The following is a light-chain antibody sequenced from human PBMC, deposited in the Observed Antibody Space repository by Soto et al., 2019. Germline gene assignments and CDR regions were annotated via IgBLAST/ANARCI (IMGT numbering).Light chain of an antibody. Sequence: EVVLTQSPATLSVSPGEGATLSCRASQSISINLAWYQQKPDQAPRLLIYGASTRATGVPARFSGSGSGTELTLTVSTLQSEDFAVYYCQQYNNWPITFGQGTRLEIK. CDR2: GAS. V-gene: IGKV3-15*01. CDR1: QSISIN. J-gene: IGKJ5*01. CDR3: QQYNNWPIT.